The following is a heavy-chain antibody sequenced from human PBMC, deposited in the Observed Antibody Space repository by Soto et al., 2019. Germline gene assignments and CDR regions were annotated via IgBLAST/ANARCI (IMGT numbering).Heavy chain of an antibody. D-gene: IGHD3-22*01. V-gene: IGHV4-39*02. CDR3: ARDQPRYYYDSSGYFDY. CDR2: IYYSGST. Sequence: SETLSLTCTVSGGSISSSSYYWGWIRQPPGKGLEWIGSIYYSGSTYYNPSLKSRVTISVDTSKNQFSLKLSSVTAADTAVYYCARDQPRYYYDSSGYFDYWGQGTLVTVSS. J-gene: IGHJ4*02. CDR1: GGSISSSSYY.